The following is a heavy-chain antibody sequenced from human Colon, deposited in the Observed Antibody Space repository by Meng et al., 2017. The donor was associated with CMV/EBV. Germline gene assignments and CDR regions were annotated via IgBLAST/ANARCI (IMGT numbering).Heavy chain of an antibody. J-gene: IGHJ6*02. CDR3: AGDGYFYGMDV. CDR1: GFTFSRHE. V-gene: IGHV3-48*03. D-gene: IGHD3-22*01. CDR2: VSGSGGTT. Sequence: GEALKISCTASGFTFSRHEMTWVRQAPGKGMEWVSYVSGSGGTTHYADSVKGRFTISRDNADNSLYLQMNNLRAEDTGVYYCAGDGYFYGMDVWGQGITVTVSS.